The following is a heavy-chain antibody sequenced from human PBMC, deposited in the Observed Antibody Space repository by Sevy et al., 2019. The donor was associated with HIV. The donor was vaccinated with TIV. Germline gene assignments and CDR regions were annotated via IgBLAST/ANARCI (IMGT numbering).Heavy chain of an antibody. CDR1: GFTFSNYG. CDR2: ISSSSSDI. Sequence: GGSLRLSCVASGFTFSNYGMNWIRQAPGKGLEWISFISSSSSDIYYADSVKGRFTISRDNSKNTLYLQMNSLRAEDTAVYYCARDPGSIVGATIYWYFDLWGRGTLVTVSS. V-gene: IGHV3-48*01. D-gene: IGHD1-26*01. J-gene: IGHJ2*01. CDR3: ARDPGSIVGATIYWYFDL.